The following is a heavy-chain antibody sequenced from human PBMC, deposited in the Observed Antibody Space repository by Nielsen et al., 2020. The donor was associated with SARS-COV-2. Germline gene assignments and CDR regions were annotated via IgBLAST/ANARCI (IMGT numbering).Heavy chain of an antibody. CDR1: GGSIGSGDYY. J-gene: IGHJ4*02. Sequence: SETLSLTCTVSGGSIGSGDYYWSWIRQPPGKGLEWIGYIYYSGSTYYNPSLKSRVTISVDTSKNQFSLNLYSVTAADTAVYYCARVSKNGNNDEDYWAQGSLVTVSS. D-gene: IGHD2-8*01. V-gene: IGHV4-30-4*01. CDR3: ARVSKNGNNDEDY. CDR2: IYYSGST.